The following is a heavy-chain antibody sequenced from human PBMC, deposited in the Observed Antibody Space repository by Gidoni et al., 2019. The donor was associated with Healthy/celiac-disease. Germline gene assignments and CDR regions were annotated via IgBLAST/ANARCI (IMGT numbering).Heavy chain of an antibody. CDR3: AKIAAASRPYYFDY. V-gene: IGHV3-23*01. D-gene: IGHD6-13*01. CDR2: IGGGSGST. CDR1: GFTCSSYA. Sequence: EVQLSESGGGLVQPGGSLRLSCAAAGFTCSSYAMSCVRQAPGKGLEWVSAIGGGSGSTYYADSVKGRFTISRNNSKNTLYLQINSLRAEDTAVYYCAKIAAASRPYYFDYWGQGTLVTVSS. J-gene: IGHJ4*02.